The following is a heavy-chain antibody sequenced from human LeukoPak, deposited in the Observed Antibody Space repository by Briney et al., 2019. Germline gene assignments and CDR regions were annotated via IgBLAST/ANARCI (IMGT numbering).Heavy chain of an antibody. CDR2: ISAYNGDT. D-gene: IGHD2-15*01. CDR3: ARDRGSYCSGGSCYAPHIDY. CDR1: GGTFSSYA. Sequence: ASVKVSCKASGGTFSSYAISWVRQAPGQGLEWMGRISAYNGDTKYAQKMQGRVTMTTDTTTSTAYMELRSLRSDDTAVYYCARDRGSYCSGGSCYAPHIDYWGQGTLVTVSS. V-gene: IGHV1-18*01. J-gene: IGHJ4*02.